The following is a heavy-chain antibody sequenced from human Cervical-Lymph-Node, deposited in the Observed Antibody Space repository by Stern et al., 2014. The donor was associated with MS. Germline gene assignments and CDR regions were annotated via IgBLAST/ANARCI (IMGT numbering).Heavy chain of an antibody. V-gene: IGHV1-69*01. CDR3: ARDYDFWSGYYLGYYYYGMDV. J-gene: IGHJ6*02. CDR2: IIPIFGTA. CDR1: GGTFSSYA. Sequence: QLVQSGAEVKKPGSSVKVSCKASGGTFSSYAISWVRQAPGQGLEWMGGIIPIFGTANSAQKFQGRVTITADESTSTAYMELSSLRSEDTAVYYCARDYDFWSGYYLGYYYYGMDVWGQGTTVTVSS. D-gene: IGHD3-3*01.